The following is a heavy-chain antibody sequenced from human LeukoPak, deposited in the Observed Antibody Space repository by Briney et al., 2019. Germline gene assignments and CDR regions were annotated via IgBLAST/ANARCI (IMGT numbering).Heavy chain of an antibody. CDR1: GFTFSSYE. Sequence: PGGSLRLSCAASGFTFSSYEMNWVRQAPGKGLEWVSYISSSGSTIYYADSVKGRFTISRDNAKNSLYLQMDSLRVEDTAIYYCAKVAKYYYGPETYYFFEHWGQGTPVTASS. CDR2: ISSSGSTI. D-gene: IGHD3-10*01. V-gene: IGHV3-48*03. J-gene: IGHJ4*02. CDR3: AKVAKYYYGPETYYFFEH.